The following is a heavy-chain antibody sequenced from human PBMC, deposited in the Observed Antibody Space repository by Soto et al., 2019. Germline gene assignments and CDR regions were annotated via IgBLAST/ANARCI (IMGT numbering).Heavy chain of an antibody. J-gene: IGHJ3*02. CDR3: ARPGYYDSTLAFDI. CDR2: IYYSGST. Sequence: SETMCVTCTVADGSISGGGCYWSWKRKPPGKGLEWIGSIYYSGSTYYNPSLKSRVTISVDTSKNQFSLKLSSVTAADTAVYYCARPGYYDSTLAFDIWGQGTMVTVSS. D-gene: IGHD3-22*01. CDR1: DGSISGGGCY. V-gene: IGHV4-39*01.